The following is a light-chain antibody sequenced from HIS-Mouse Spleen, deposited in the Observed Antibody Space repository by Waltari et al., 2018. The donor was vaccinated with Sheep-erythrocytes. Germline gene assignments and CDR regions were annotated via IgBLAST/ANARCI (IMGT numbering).Light chain of an antibody. J-gene: IGLJ1*01. Sequence: QSALTQPRSVSGSPGQSLTISCSGTSSDVGGDNYFSWYQQHPGKAPKLMIYDVSKRPSGVPDRFSGSKSGNTASLTISGLQAEDEADYYCCSYAGSYNHVFATGTKVTVL. CDR3: CSYAGSYNHV. V-gene: IGLV2-11*01. CDR2: DVS. CDR1: SSDVGGDNY.